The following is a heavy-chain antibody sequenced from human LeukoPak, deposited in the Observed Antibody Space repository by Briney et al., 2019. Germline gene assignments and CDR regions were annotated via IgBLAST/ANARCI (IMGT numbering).Heavy chain of an antibody. V-gene: IGHV4-34*01. CDR1: GDSISNYY. D-gene: IGHD3-10*01. CDR2: INHSGST. CDR3: ARYGSGTYSFDY. J-gene: IGHJ4*02. Sequence: SETLSLTCTVSGDSISNYYWSWIRQPPGKGLEWIGEINHSGSTNYNPSLKSRVTISVDTSKNQFSLKLSSVTAADTAVYYCARYGSGTYSFDYWGQGTLVTVSS.